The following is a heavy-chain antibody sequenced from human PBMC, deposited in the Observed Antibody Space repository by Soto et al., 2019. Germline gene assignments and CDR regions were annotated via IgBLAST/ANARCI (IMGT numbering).Heavy chain of an antibody. J-gene: IGHJ6*02. Sequence: PGGSLRLACAASGVTFRSYGMHWVRQATGKGLEWVAVIWYDGSNKYYADSVKGRFTISRDNSKNTLYLQMNSLRAEDTAVYYCAREFAYCSGGSCYWYGMDVWGQGTTVTVSS. CDR3: AREFAYCSGGSCYWYGMDV. V-gene: IGHV3-33*01. CDR2: IWYDGSNK. CDR1: GVTFRSYG. D-gene: IGHD2-15*01.